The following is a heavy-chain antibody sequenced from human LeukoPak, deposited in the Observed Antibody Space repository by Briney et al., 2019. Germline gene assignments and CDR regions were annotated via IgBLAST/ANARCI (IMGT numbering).Heavy chain of an antibody. CDR2: IYYSGST. D-gene: IGHD4-17*01. CDR1: GGSISNGGYY. CDR3: ARTVNLYYFDY. J-gene: IGHJ4*02. Sequence: SQTLSLTCTVSGGSISNGGYYWSWIRQHPGKGLEWIGYIYYSGSTYYNPSLKSRVTISVDTSKNQFSLKLSSVTAADTAVYYCARTVNLYYFDYWGQGTLVTVSS. V-gene: IGHV4-31*03.